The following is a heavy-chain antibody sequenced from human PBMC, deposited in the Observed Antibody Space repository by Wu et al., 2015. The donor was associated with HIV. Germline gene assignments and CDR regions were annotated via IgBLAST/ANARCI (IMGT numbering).Heavy chain of an antibody. CDR3: ARGDDYSSSWPIYYYYGMDV. J-gene: IGHJ6*02. D-gene: IGHD6-13*01. CDR1: GGTFSSYA. Sequence: QVQLVQSGAEVKKPGSSVKVSCKASGGTFSSYAISWVRQAPGQGLEWMGGIIPIFGTANYAQKFQGRVTITTDESTSTAYMELSSLRSEDTAVYYCARGDDYSSSWPIYYYYGMDVWGQGDHGHRLL. CDR2: IIPIFGTA. V-gene: IGHV1-69*05.